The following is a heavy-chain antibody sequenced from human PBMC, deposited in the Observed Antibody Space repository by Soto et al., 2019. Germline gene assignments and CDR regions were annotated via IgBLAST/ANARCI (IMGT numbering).Heavy chain of an antibody. D-gene: IGHD2-21*02. CDR2: FDPEDGET. V-gene: IGHV1-24*01. CDR1: GYTLTELS. J-gene: IGHJ5*02. CDR3: ARSPWVVVVTAKSSKNWFDP. Sequence: GASVKVSSKVSGYTLTELSMHWVQQAPGKGLEWMGGFDPEDGETIYAQKFQGRVTMTEDTSTDTAYMELSSLRSDDTAVYYCARSPWVVVVTAKSSKNWFDPWGQGTLVTVSS.